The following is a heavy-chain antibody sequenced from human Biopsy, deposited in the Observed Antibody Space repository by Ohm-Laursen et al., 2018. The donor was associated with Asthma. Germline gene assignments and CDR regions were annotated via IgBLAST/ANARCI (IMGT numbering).Heavy chain of an antibody. CDR2: ISYDGNHK. D-gene: IGHD3-16*02. CDR1: GFMFRSFG. Sequence: SLRLSCTAPGFMFRSFGMHWVRQAPGKGLERVAVISYDGNHKFYEDSVKGRFTISRDNAKNSLYLQMNSLRAEDTAVYYCASGGGRDLWGTYRYPWDYWGQGTLVTVSS. J-gene: IGHJ4*02. CDR3: ASGGGRDLWGTYRYPWDY. V-gene: IGHV3-33*05.